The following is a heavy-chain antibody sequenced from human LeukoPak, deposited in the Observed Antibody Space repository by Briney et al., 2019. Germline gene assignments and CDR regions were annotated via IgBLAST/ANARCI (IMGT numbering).Heavy chain of an antibody. CDR2: INTDGSST. D-gene: IGHD3-10*01. CDR3: ARGRGSGTYWN. V-gene: IGHV3-74*03. J-gene: IGHJ4*02. CDR1: GFTFSSYC. Sequence: GGSLRLSCAASGFTFSSYCMHWVRQAPGKGRVWVSRINTDGSSTTCADSVKGRITISRDNAKNTLYLQMNSLRAEDTAVYYCARGRGSGTYWNWGQGTLVTVSS.